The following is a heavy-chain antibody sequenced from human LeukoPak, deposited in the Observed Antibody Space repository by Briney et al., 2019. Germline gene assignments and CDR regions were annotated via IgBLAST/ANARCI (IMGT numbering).Heavy chain of an antibody. CDR1: GGSISSGSYY. D-gene: IGHD3-16*01. V-gene: IGHV4-61*02. Sequence: SQTLSLTCTVSGGSISSGSYYWSWIRQPAGKGLEWIGRIYTSGSTNYNPSLKSRVTISVDTSKNQFSLKLSSVTAADTAVYYCARFAYPYYFDYWGQGTLVTVSS. CDR3: ARFAYPYYFDY. J-gene: IGHJ4*02. CDR2: IYTSGST.